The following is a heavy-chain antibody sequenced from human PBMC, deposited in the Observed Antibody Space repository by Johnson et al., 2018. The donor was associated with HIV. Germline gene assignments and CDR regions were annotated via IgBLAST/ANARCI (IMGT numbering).Heavy chain of an antibody. J-gene: IGHJ3*02. CDR2: ISGSGGSR. Sequence: VRLVESGGGLVQPGGSLRLSCAASGFTFSSYAMSWVRQAPGKGLEWVSAISGSGGSRYYADSVKGRFTISRDNSKNTLYLQMNSLRAEDTAVYYCAKDEGAGLDAFDIWGQGTMVTVSS. D-gene: IGHD1-26*01. CDR3: AKDEGAGLDAFDI. V-gene: IGHV3-23*04. CDR1: GFTFSSYA.